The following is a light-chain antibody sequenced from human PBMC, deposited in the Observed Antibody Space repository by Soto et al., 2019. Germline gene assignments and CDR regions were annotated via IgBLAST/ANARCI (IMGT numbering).Light chain of an antibody. CDR3: QQSYSIPFT. Sequence: DIQMTQSPSSLSASVGDGVTITCRASQSISSSLNWYQQNPGKAPKLLIYTASSLQSGVPSRFSGSGSGTDFTLTISTLQPEDFATYYCQQSYSIPFTFGPGTKVDIK. CDR1: QSISSS. CDR2: TAS. J-gene: IGKJ3*01. V-gene: IGKV1-39*01.